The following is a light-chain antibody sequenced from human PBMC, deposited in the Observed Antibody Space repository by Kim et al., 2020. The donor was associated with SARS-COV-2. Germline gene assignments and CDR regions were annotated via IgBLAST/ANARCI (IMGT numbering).Light chain of an antibody. J-gene: IGKJ4*01. CDR3: QQYGSSLLT. V-gene: IGKV3-20*01. CDR1: QRVSSSY. CDR2: GAS. Sequence: EIVLTQSPGTLSLSPGERATLSCRASQRVSSSYLAWYQQKSGQAPRLLIYGASSRATGIPDRFSGSGSGTDFTLTISRLEPEDFAVYYCQQYGSSLLTFGGGTKVEIK.